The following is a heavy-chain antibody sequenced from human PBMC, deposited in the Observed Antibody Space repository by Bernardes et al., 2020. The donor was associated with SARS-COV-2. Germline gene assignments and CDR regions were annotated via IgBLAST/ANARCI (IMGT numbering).Heavy chain of an antibody. V-gene: IGHV5-51*01. Sequence: GESLKIFCKGSGYSITNYWIAWVRQMPGKGLEWMGIIYPGDSDTRYSPSFQGHVTISADKSINTAYLQWSSLKASDTAIYYCATSNVAAADKYYFDYWGQGTQVTVSS. CDR3: ATSNVAAADKYYFDY. CDR1: GYSITNYW. D-gene: IGHD6-13*01. CDR2: IYPGDSDT. J-gene: IGHJ4*02.